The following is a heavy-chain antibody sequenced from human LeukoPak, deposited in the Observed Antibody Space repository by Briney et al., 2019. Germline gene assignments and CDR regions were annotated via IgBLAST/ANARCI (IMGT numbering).Heavy chain of an antibody. V-gene: IGHV4/OR15-8*01. CDR3: AYNRDFALDN. CDR1: GVPIASHSW. D-gene: IGHD1-14*01. Sequence: PSETLSLTCAVSGVPIASHSWWSWVRQPPGKGLEWIGEIYHTGGANYKPSLKSRVTTSVDTSNNHFSLKLTSVTAADTAVYFCAYNRDFALDNWGQGTLVTVSS. CDR2: IYHTGGA. J-gene: IGHJ4*02.